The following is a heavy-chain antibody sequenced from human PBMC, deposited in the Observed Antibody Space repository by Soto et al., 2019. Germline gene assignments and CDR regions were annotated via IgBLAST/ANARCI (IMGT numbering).Heavy chain of an antibody. CDR1: GDSIRSYY. V-gene: IGHV4-59*01. Sequence: VQLQESGPGLVKPSETLSLTCTVSGDSIRSYYWTWIRQPPGKGLELIGYIYYSGSTRYNPSLKSRVTISVDMSKNQFSLRLSSVIAADTAVYYCARAYGGFDNGLDVWGQGTAVTVSS. D-gene: IGHD5-12*01. J-gene: IGHJ6*02. CDR2: IYYSGST. CDR3: ARAYGGFDNGLDV.